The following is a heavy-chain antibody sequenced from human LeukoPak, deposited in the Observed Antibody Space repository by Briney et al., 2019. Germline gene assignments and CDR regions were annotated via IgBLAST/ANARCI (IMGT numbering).Heavy chain of an antibody. J-gene: IGHJ4*02. CDR2: THYSGST. V-gene: IGHV4-59*08. Sequence: SETLSLTCTVSGSMYNYYWSWIRQPPGKGLEWIGYTHYSGSTNYNPSLKSRVTMSLDTSKNQVSLKLNSVTAADTAVYYCARPFDGYSYGFGYWGQGTLVTVSS. CDR1: GSMYNYY. CDR3: ARPFDGYSYGFGY. D-gene: IGHD5-18*01.